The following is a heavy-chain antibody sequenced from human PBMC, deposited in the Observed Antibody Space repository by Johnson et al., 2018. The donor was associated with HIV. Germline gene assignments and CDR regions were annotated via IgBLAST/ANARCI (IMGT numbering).Heavy chain of an antibody. J-gene: IGHJ3*02. CDR1: GFTFSSYA. V-gene: IGHV3-23*04. CDR3: ARDDYRHAFDI. CDR2: ISSSGSTI. Sequence: VQLVESGGGLVQPGGSLRLSCAASGFTFSSYAMSWVRQAPGKGLEWVSAISSSGSTIYYADSVKGRFTISRDNSKNTLYLQMNSLRAEDTAVYYCARDDYRHAFDIWGQGTMVTVSS. D-gene: IGHD4-11*01.